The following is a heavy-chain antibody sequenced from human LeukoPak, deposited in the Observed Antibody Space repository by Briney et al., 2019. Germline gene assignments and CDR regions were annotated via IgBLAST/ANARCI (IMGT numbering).Heavy chain of an antibody. Sequence: GRSLRLSCAASGFTFSSYSMHWVRQAPGKGLEWVAVIWYDGSNKYYADSVKGRFTISRDNSKNTLYLQMNSLRAEDTAVYYCAKATGYSYGLVDYWGQGTLVTVSS. J-gene: IGHJ4*02. V-gene: IGHV3-33*06. CDR1: GFTFSSYS. CDR2: IWYDGSNK. D-gene: IGHD5-18*01. CDR3: AKATGYSYGLVDY.